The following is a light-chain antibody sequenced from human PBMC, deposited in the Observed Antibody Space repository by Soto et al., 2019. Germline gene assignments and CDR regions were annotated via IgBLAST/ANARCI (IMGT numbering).Light chain of an antibody. J-gene: IGLJ3*02. CDR2: DVS. CDR3: ISYAGSSIWV. V-gene: IGLV2-8*01. Sequence: QSALTQPPSASGSPGQSVTISCTGTSSDVGAYNYVSWYQQHPGKAPKLMIYDVSKRPSGVPDRFSGSKSGNTASLPVSGLPAEDEADYYCISYAGSSIWVFGGGTKLTVL. CDR1: SSDVGAYNY.